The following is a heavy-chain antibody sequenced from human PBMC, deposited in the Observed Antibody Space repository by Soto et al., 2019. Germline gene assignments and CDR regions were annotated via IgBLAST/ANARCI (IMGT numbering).Heavy chain of an antibody. CDR2: IYDGSNK. V-gene: IGHV3-30*18. D-gene: IGHD3-3*01. CDR1: GFTFSSYG. J-gene: IGHJ6*02. CDR3: AKEVWSGPMDV. Sequence: QVQLVESGGGVVQPGRSRRLSCAASGFTFSSYGMHWVRQAPGKGLEWVAVIYDGSNKYYADSVKGRFTISRDNSKNTVYLQMNSLRAEDTAVYYCAKEVWSGPMDVWGQGTTVTVSS.